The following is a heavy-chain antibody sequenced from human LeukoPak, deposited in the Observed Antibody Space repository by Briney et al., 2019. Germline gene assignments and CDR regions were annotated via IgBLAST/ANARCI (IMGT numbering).Heavy chain of an antibody. D-gene: IGHD6-13*01. CDR3: ARARGQLWYSYFDY. Sequence: SETLSLTCTVSGGSISSSSYYWGWIRQPPGKGLEWIGSIYYSGSTYYNPSLKSRVTISVDTSKNQFSLKLSSVTAADTAVYYCARARGQLWYSYFDYWGQGTLVTVSS. CDR2: IYYSGST. V-gene: IGHV4-39*01. CDR1: GGSISSSSYY. J-gene: IGHJ4*02.